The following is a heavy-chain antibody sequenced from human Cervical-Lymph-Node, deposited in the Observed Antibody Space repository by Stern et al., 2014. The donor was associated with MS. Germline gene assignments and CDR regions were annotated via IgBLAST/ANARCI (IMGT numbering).Heavy chain of an antibody. D-gene: IGHD1-26*01. Sequence: EVQLVESGGGLVQPGGSLRLSCADSEFTFRTYWMHWVRQVPGQELMWVSRINGDGSTTNYADSVKGRFTISRDNGRNTLYLQMNSLRAEDTAVYYCARDLSGRDDSWGQGTLVTVSS. CDR1: EFTFRTYW. J-gene: IGHJ4*02. CDR3: ARDLSGRDDS. CDR2: INGDGSTT. V-gene: IGHV3-74*01.